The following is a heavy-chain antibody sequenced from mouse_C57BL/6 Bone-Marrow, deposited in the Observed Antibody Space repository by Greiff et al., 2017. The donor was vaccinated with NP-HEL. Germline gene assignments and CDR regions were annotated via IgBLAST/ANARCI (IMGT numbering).Heavy chain of an antibody. CDR1: GYTFTSYG. J-gene: IGHJ1*03. CDR3: ALTGTGWYFDV. V-gene: IGHV1-81*01. Sequence: VHLVESGAELARPGASVKLSCKASGYTFTSYGISWVKQRTGQGLEWIGEIYPRSGNTYYNEKFKGKATLTADKSSSTAYMELRSLTSEDSAVYFCALTGTGWYFDVWGTGTTVTVSS. CDR2: IYPRSGNT. D-gene: IGHD4-1*01.